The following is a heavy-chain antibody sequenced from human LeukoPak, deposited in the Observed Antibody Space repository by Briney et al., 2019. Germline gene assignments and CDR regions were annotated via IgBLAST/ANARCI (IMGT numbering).Heavy chain of an antibody. V-gene: IGHV4-4*07. CDR2: IYTSGST. Sequence: PSETLSLTCTVSGGSISSYYWSWIRQPAGKGLEWIGRIYTSGSTNYNPSLKSRVTMSVDTSKNQFSLKLSSVTAADTAVYYCARDLVYYDFWSGPGVGWFGPWGQGTLVTVSS. J-gene: IGHJ5*02. CDR1: GGSISSYY. CDR3: ARDLVYYDFWSGPGVGWFGP. D-gene: IGHD3-3*01.